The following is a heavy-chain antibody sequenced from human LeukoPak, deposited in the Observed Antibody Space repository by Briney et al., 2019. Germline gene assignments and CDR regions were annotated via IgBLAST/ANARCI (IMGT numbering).Heavy chain of an antibody. CDR2: MNPNSGNT. Sequence: ASVKVSCKASGDTFSSFAVSWVRQAPGQGLEWMGWMNPNSGNTGYAQKFQGRVTITRNTSISTAYMELSSLRSEDTAVYYCARGTGTRITMVRGVIGYYYYMDVWGKGTTVTVSS. J-gene: IGHJ6*03. D-gene: IGHD3-10*01. CDR1: GDTFSSFA. V-gene: IGHV1-8*01. CDR3: ARGTGTRITMVRGVIGYYYYMDV.